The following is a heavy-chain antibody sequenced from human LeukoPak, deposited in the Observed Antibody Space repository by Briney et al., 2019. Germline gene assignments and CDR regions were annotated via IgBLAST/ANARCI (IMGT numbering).Heavy chain of an antibody. CDR2: IYSGGST. D-gene: IGHD3-10*01. Sequence: GGSLRLSCAASGFTVSSNYMSWVRQAPGKGLEWVSVIYSGGSTYYADSVKGRFTISRDNSKNTLYLQMNSLRAEDTAAYYCARGVRGALLTQWGQGTLVTVSS. CDR1: GFTVSSNY. CDR3: ARGVRGALLTQ. V-gene: IGHV3-53*01. J-gene: IGHJ4*02.